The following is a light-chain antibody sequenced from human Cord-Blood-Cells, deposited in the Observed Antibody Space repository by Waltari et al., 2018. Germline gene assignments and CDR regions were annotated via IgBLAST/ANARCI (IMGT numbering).Light chain of an antibody. CDR2: DVS. CDR1: SSDVGGYNY. J-gene: IGLJ3*02. CDR3: SSYTSSSTLGV. V-gene: IGLV2-14*03. Sequence: QSALTQPASVSGSPGQSITISCTGTSSDVGGYNYVSWYQQHPGKAPKLMIYDVSNRPSGFSNRFSGSKSDNTASLTISVLQAEDEADYYCSSYTSSSTLGVFGGGTKLTVL.